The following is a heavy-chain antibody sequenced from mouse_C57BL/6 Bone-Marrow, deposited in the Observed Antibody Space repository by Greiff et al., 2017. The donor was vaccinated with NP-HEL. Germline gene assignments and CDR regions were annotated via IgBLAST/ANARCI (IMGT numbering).Heavy chain of an antibody. CDR3: ARWVSSFDY. J-gene: IGHJ2*01. CDR1: GYTFTSYD. Sequence: QVQLQQSGPELVKPGASVKLSCKASGYTFTSYDINWVKQRPGKGLEWIGRIYPRDGSTKYNEKLKGKATLTVDTSSSTAYMELHSLTSEDSAVYFCARWVSSFDYWGQGTTLTVSS. V-gene: IGHV1-85*01. D-gene: IGHD2-12*01. CDR2: IYPRDGST.